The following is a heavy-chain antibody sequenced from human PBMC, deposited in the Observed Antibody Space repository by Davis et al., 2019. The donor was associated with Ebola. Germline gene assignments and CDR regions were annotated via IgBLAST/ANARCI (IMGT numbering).Heavy chain of an antibody. CDR2: IYHSGST. J-gene: IGHJ4*02. CDR1: GYSISSGYY. V-gene: IGHV4-38-2*02. CDR3: ASCLSVSGRPGY. D-gene: IGHD6-25*01. Sequence: PSETLSLTCTVSGYSISSGYYWGWIRQPPGKGLEWIGSIYHSGSTYYNPSLKSRVTISVDTSKNQFSLKLSSVTAADTAVYYCASCLSVSGRPGYWGQGTLVTVSS.